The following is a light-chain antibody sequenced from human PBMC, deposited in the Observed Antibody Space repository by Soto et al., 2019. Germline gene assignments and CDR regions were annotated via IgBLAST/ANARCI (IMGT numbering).Light chain of an antibody. CDR2: EVS. J-gene: IGLJ2*01. V-gene: IGLV2-14*01. Sequence: QSVLTQSPSASGSPGQSVTISCTGTSSDVGGHNYVSWYQHHPGKAPKLIIYEVSNRPSGVSNRFSGSKSGNTASLTISGLQAEDEADYYCSSYTSSSTDVVFGGGTKLTVL. CDR1: SSDVGGHNY. CDR3: SSYTSSSTDVV.